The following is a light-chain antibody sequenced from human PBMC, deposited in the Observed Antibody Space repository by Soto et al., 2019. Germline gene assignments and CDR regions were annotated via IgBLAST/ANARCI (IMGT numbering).Light chain of an antibody. V-gene: IGKV1-27*01. CDR2: AAS. CDR1: QGISNY. J-gene: IGKJ4*01. CDR3: QKYKSDTLT. Sequence: DIQMTQYPSSLSASVGDRVTITCGASQGISNYLDWYQQKPGKVPKLLIYAASTLQSGVPSRLSGSGYGTDFNLTISSLKPEDVETYYCQKYKSDTLTFGGGTKVDIK.